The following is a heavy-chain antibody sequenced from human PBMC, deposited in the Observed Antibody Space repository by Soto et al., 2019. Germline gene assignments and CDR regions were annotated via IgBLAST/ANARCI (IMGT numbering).Heavy chain of an antibody. Sequence: EVLLVESGGGLIQPGGSLRLSCAAAGFNVSDNYMGWVRQAPGKGLEWVSSFFTGGSTDYADSVKGRFTISRDDSKNPVYLQTNSLRAEDTAVYFCVRERRGLGIGFDHWGQGTLVTVSS. D-gene: IGHD6-19*01. CDR3: VRERRGLGIGFDH. V-gene: IGHV3-53*01. CDR2: FFTGGST. J-gene: IGHJ4*02. CDR1: GFNVSDNY.